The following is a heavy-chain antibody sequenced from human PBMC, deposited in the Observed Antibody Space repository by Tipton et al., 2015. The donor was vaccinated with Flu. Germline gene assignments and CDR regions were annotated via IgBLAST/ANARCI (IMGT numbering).Heavy chain of an antibody. Sequence: QLVQSGAEVKQPGASVKVSCSVSGYTFTSYFIHWVRQAPGQGLEWVAWINPNTGTSRVAQKFQGRVTLTRDTSVNTAYLEVSTLKTDDTAVYYCARAAPIPLRMFAPRMFDSWGQGTLVTVSS. J-gene: IGHJ4*02. CDR3: ARAAPIPLRMFAPRMFDS. CDR1: GYTFTSYF. D-gene: IGHD3-10*02. CDR2: INPNTGTS. V-gene: IGHV1-2*02.